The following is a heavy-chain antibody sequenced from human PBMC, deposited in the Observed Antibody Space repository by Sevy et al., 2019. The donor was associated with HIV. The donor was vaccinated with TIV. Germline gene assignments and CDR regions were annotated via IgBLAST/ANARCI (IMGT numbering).Heavy chain of an antibody. CDR2: ISSSSSYI. CDR3: AVGGAYYDFWSGYYSDY. D-gene: IGHD3-3*01. V-gene: IGHV3-21*01. J-gene: IGHJ4*02. CDR1: GFTFSSYS. Sequence: GGSLRLSCAASGFTFSSYSMNWVRQAPGKGLEWVSSISSSSSYIYYADSVKGRFTISRDNAKNSLYLQMNSLRAEDTAVYYCAVGGAYYDFWSGYYSDYWGQGTLVTVSS.